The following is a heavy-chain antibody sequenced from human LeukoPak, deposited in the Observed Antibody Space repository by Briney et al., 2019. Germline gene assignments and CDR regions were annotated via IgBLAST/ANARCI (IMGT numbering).Heavy chain of an antibody. J-gene: IGHJ4*02. CDR1: GGSISSYY. D-gene: IGHD6-19*01. CDR3: VRVAVAGKVDY. Sequence: SETLSLICTVSGGSISSYYWSWIRQPAGKGLEWIGRIYTSGSTNYNPSLKSRVTMSVDTSKNQFSLKLSSVTAADTAVYYCVRVAVAGKVDYWGQGTLVTVSS. CDR2: IYTSGST. V-gene: IGHV4-4*07.